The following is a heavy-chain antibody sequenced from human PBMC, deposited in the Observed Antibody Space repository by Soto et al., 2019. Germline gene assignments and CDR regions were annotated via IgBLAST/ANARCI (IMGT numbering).Heavy chain of an antibody. V-gene: IGHV3-30-3*01. CDR3: ASWGSMPGDY. CDR1: GFTFSTFA. Sequence: QLVESGGGVVQPGRSLRLSCAASGFTFSTFAMNWVRQAPGMGLEWVSVISYDGSNKYYPDSVKGRFTISRDNSKNTLYLQMNSLRTEDTAVYYCASWGSMPGDYWGQGTLVTASS. D-gene: IGHD3-16*01. J-gene: IGHJ4*02. CDR2: ISYDGSNK.